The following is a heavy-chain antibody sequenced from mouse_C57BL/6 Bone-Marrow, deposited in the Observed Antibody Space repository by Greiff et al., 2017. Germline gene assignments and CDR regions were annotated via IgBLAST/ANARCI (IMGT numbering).Heavy chain of an antibody. Sequence: VQLQESGAELVRPGASVTLSCKASGYTFTDYEMHWVKQTPVHGLEWIGAIDPETGGTAYNQKFKGKAMLTADKSSSTAYMELRSLTSEDSAVYYCSITTVVAEGFAYWGQGTLVTVSA. CDR2: IDPETGGT. D-gene: IGHD1-1*01. CDR3: SITTVVAEGFAY. V-gene: IGHV1-15*01. CDR1: GYTFTDYE. J-gene: IGHJ3*01.